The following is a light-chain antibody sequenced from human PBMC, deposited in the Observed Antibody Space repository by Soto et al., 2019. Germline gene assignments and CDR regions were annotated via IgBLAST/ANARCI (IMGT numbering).Light chain of an antibody. Sequence: DIVLTKSPDSLAVSLGERATINCKSSKSLLYSSNNKYYLAWFQQKQGQPPNLLIYWASIRESGVPDRFSASGSGTDLPPPTSILQPENVAVYYCQQDNDTPFPFGPGTKVDIK. V-gene: IGKV4-1*01. CDR3: QQDNDTPFP. CDR1: KSLLYSSNNKYY. J-gene: IGKJ3*01. CDR2: WAS.